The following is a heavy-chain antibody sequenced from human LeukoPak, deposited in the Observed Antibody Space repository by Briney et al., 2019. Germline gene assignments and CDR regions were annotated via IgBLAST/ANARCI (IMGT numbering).Heavy chain of an antibody. CDR3: ARVKRDCSGGSCYSYDY. Sequence: GGSRGFSVEAPGFTFNTFAVTGFGRAPGRGLGWVSPFGGNGDITYYADSVRGRFTISRDNSKNTLYLQMNSLRAEDTAVYYCARVKRDCSGGSCYSYDYWGQGTLVTVSS. V-gene: IGHV3-23*01. CDR1: GFTFNTFA. CDR2: FGGNGDIT. J-gene: IGHJ4*02. D-gene: IGHD2-15*01.